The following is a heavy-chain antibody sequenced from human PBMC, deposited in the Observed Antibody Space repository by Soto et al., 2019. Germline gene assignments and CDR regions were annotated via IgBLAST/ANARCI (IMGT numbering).Heavy chain of an antibody. J-gene: IGHJ6*02. CDR2: INPSGGST. CDR3: ARDKIFGVTRYGMDV. CDR1: GYTFTSYY. V-gene: IGHV1-46*01. D-gene: IGHD3-3*01. Sequence: ASVKVSCKASGYTFTSYYMHWVRHAPGQGLEWMGIINPSGGSTSYAQKFQGRVTMTRDTSTSTVYMELSSLRSEDTAVYYCARDKIFGVTRYGMDVWGQGTTVTVSS.